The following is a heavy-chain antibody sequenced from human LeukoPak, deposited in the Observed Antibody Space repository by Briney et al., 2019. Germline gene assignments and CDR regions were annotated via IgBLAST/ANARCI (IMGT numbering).Heavy chain of an antibody. Sequence: SETLSLTCSVSGGSISSYYWSWVRQPAGRGLECVGRIYTSGSTNYHPALKRRVHISVDTSKNQFSLRPTPVTASEPAGCYLAGLYYDFWSGYSYFDYWGQGTLVTVSS. CDR2: IYTSGST. V-gene: IGHV4-4*07. CDR3: AGLYYDFWSGYSYFDY. D-gene: IGHD3-3*01. J-gene: IGHJ4*02. CDR1: GGSISSYY.